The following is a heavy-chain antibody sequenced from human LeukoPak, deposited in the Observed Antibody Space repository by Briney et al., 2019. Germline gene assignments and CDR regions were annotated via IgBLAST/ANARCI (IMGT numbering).Heavy chain of an antibody. CDR2: IKQDGSEK. CDR1: GFTFSSYW. V-gene: IGHV3-7*01. D-gene: IGHD3-3*01. Sequence: GGSLRLSCAASGFTFSSYWMSWVRQAPGKGLEWVANIKQDGSEKYYVDSVKGRFTISRDNAKNSLYLQMNSLRAEDTAVYYCARIRFLEWLLSPHAFDIWGQGIMVTVSS. J-gene: IGHJ3*02. CDR3: ARIRFLEWLLSPHAFDI.